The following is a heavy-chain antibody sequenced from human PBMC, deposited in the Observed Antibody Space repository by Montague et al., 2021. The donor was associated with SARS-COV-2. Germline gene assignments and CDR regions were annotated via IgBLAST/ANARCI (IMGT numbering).Heavy chain of an antibody. V-gene: IGHV4-59*07. CDR1: GDSMTYFY. Sequence: SDTLSLTCTVSGDSMTYFYWSWIRQTPEKGLEWIGYIFYRGTTKYNPSLESRVTITVDTSKDQFYLKLNSVTAADTAVYYCAIGATRTFDYWGQGTRVTVSS. D-gene: IGHD1-1*01. CDR2: IFYRGTT. CDR3: AIGATRTFDY. J-gene: IGHJ4*02.